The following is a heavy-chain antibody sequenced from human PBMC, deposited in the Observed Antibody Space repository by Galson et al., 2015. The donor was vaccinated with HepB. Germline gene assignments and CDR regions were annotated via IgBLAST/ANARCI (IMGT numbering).Heavy chain of an antibody. V-gene: IGHV1-2*02. J-gene: IGHJ4*02. CDR1: GHTFSDHY. Sequence: SVKVSCKASGHTFSDHYIQWVRQAPGQGLEWVGWITPKRGDTNYAQTFKGRVTMTRDTSTSTAYLEVSGLRSDDTAMYYCARDDGYNSGWGYWGQGTLVTVSS. CDR2: ITPKRGDT. D-gene: IGHD6-19*01. CDR3: ARDDGYNSGWGY.